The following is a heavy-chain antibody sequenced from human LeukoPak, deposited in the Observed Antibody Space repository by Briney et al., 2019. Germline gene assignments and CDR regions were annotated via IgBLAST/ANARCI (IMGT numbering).Heavy chain of an antibody. D-gene: IGHD3-10*01. V-gene: IGHV1-46*03. CDR2: INPSGGST. CDR3: ARASYGSGSYLRRDSDY. Sequence: ASVKVSCKASGYTFTGYYMHWVRQAPGQGLEWMGIINPSGGSTSYAQKFQGRVTMTRDTSTSTVYMELSSLRSEDTAVYYCARASYGSGSYLRRDSDYWGQGTLVTVSS. CDR1: GYTFTGYY. J-gene: IGHJ4*02.